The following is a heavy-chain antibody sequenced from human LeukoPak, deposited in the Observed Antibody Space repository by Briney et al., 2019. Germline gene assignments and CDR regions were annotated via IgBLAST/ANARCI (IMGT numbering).Heavy chain of an antibody. D-gene: IGHD3-10*01. CDR2: ISSSGSTI. CDR1: GFTFSSYE. CDR3: ARFGYYGLGGDPT. V-gene: IGHV3-48*03. Sequence: GGSLRLSCAASGFTFSSYEMNWVRQAPGKGLEWVSYISSSGSTIYYADSVKGRFTISRDNAKNSLYLQMNSLRAEDTAVYYCARFGYYGLGGDPTWGQGTLVTVSS. J-gene: IGHJ5*02.